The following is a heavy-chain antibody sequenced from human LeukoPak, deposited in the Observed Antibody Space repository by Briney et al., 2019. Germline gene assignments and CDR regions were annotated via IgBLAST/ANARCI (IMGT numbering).Heavy chain of an antibody. CDR3: ARISVVSRSGPLDY. V-gene: IGHV3-23*01. J-gene: IGHJ4*02. Sequence: PGGSLRLSCAASGFTFSSYAMTWVRQAPGKGLEWVSTIRSGAYTYYADSVKGRLSISRDNSKNTLYLEMNSLRAEDAAVYYCARISVVSRSGPLDYWGQETLVTVSS. CDR1: GFTFSSYA. CDR2: IRSGAYT. D-gene: IGHD3-10*01.